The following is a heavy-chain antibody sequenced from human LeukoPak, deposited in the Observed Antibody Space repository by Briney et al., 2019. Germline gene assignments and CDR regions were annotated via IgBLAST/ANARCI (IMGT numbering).Heavy chain of an antibody. CDR3: ARDIMVRGVSPYYMDV. Sequence: ASVKVSCKASGYTFTSYVIYWVRQAPGQRPEWMGWINVDKGNTKYSQPFQGRVTFARDTSATTAYMDLSSLRYQDTAVYYCARDIMVRGVSPYYMDVWGKGTTVTVSS. V-gene: IGHV1-3*01. D-gene: IGHD3-10*01. CDR2: INVDKGNT. J-gene: IGHJ6*03. CDR1: GYTFTSYV.